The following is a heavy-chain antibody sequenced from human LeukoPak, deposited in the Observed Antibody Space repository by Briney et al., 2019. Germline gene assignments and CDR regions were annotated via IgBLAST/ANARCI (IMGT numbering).Heavy chain of an antibody. Sequence: GGSLRLSCAASGFTFSSYSTNWVRQAPGKGLEGVSYISSSSSTIYYADSVKGRFTISRDNAKNSLYLQMSSLRAEDTALYYCARDKTGFFDWLSNFDYWGQGTLVTVSS. CDR1: GFTFSSYS. CDR3: ARDKTGFFDWLSNFDY. D-gene: IGHD3-9*01. V-gene: IGHV3-48*01. J-gene: IGHJ4*02. CDR2: ISSSSSTI.